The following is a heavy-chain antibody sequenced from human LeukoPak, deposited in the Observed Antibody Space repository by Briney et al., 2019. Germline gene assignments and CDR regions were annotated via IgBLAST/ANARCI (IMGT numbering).Heavy chain of an antibody. CDR2: IYYSGST. CDR3: ARLVTTYFDY. Sequence: SETLSLTCTVSGGSIRSTSYHWGWIRQPPGKGLEWIGIIYYSGSTYYNPSLKSRVTISVDTSKNQFSLKLSSVTAADTAVYYCARLVTTYFDYWGQGTLVTVSS. CDR1: GGSIRSTSYH. V-gene: IGHV4-39*01. D-gene: IGHD3-22*01. J-gene: IGHJ4*02.